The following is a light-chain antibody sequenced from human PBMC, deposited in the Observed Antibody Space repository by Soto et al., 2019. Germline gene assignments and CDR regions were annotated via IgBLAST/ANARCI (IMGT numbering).Light chain of an antibody. J-gene: IGKJ1*01. CDR3: QQYGSSPRT. Sequence: QSPATLSVCAGERATLSCRASQSVSSSYLAWYQQKPGQAPRLLIYGASSRATGIPDRFSGSGSGTDFTLTISRLEPADFAVYYCQQYGSSPRTFGQGTKVDIK. CDR1: QSVSSSY. CDR2: GAS. V-gene: IGKV3-20*01.